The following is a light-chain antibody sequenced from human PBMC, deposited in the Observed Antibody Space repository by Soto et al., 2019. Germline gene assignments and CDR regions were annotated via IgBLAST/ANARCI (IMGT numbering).Light chain of an antibody. CDR1: QTVNNNY. CDR2: DAS. Sequence: EIVLTQSPGTLSLSPGERATLSCRASQTVNNNYLAWYQQKPGQAPRLLLFDASTRATGIPDRFSGSGSGTDFTLTISRLEPEDFAAYYCQVYGMSPKTFGQGTKVDIK. V-gene: IGKV3-20*01. J-gene: IGKJ1*01. CDR3: QVYGMSPKT.